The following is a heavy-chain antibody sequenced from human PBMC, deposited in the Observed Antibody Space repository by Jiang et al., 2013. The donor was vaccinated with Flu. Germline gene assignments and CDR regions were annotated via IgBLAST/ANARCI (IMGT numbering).Heavy chain of an antibody. V-gene: IGHV4-38-2*01. CDR3: VRVPYYYENTGFDY. CDR2: IYHGGDT. D-gene: IGHD3-22*01. Sequence: GSGLVKPSETLSLSCAVSGYSISSGYYWGWIRQLPGKGLEWIASIYHGGDTYYNLSLKSRVTISVDTSKNQFSLKVTSVTAADTAIYYCVRVPYYYENTGFDYWGQGHLVTVTS. CDR1: GYSISSGYY. J-gene: IGHJ4*02.